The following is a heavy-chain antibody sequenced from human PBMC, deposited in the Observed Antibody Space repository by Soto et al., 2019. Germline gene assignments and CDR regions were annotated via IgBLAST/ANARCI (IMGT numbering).Heavy chain of an antibody. Sequence: QVQLVESGGGVVQPGRSLRLSCAASGFTFSSYAMHWVRQAPGKGLEWVAVISYDGSNKYYADSVKGRFTISRDNSKNTLYLQKNSLRAEDTAVYYCARSHIASRPYFDYWGQGTLVTVSS. V-gene: IGHV3-30-3*01. CDR1: GFTFSSYA. D-gene: IGHD5-12*01. J-gene: IGHJ4*02. CDR3: ARSHIASRPYFDY. CDR2: ISYDGSNK.